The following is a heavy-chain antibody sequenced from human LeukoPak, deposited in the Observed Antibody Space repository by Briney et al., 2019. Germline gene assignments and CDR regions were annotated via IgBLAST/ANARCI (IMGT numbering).Heavy chain of an antibody. CDR2: ISAYNGNT. CDR1: GYTFTSYG. Sequence: ASVKVSCKASGYTFTSYGISWVRQAPGQGLEWMGWISAYNGNTNYAQRLQGRVTMTTDTSTSTAHMELRSLRSDDTAVYYCARGSIVVVPAPFDYWGQGTLVTVSS. V-gene: IGHV1-18*01. J-gene: IGHJ4*02. CDR3: ARGSIVVVPAPFDY. D-gene: IGHD2-2*01.